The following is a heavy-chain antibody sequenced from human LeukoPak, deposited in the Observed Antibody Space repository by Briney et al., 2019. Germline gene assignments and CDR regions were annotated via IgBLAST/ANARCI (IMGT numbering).Heavy chain of an antibody. CDR3: ARYVDYGDYLDY. J-gene: IGHJ4*02. V-gene: IGHV4-61*02. CDR2: IYTSGST. CDR1: VDSISSGSYY. D-gene: IGHD4-17*01. Sequence: PSETLSLTCTVSVDSISSGSYYRSWIRQPAGKGLEWIGRIYTSGSTNYNPSLKSRVTISVDTSKNQFSLKLSSVTAADTAVYYCARYVDYGDYLDYWGQGTLVTVSS.